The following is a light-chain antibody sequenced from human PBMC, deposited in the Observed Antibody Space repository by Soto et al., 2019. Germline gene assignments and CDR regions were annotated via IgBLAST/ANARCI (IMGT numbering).Light chain of an antibody. CDR1: SSDVGGYNY. CDR2: DVN. J-gene: IGLJ1*01. CDR3: KSYTSSSTYV. V-gene: IGLV2-14*03. Sequence: QSVLTQPASVSGSPGQSITISCTGTSSDVGGYNYVSWYQHNPGKAPKLMMYDVNNRPSGVSNRFSGSKSCNAASLTISGLQAEDEADYFCKSYTSSSTYVFGTGTKVTVL.